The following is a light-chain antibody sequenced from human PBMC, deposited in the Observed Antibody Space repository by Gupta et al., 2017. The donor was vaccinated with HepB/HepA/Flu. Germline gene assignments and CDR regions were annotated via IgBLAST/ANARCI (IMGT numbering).Light chain of an antibody. J-gene: IGLJ2*01. Sequence: QSVMTQPPSGSGPPAQTAAISCSGSSSNVGNNVVNCYQQVPGTSAKLLIYSNDKPHSEVPGRFSGSKSGTSASLAISGLQSEEEAVYYCATWDFTLRGAVIGGGTNL. V-gene: IGLV1-44*01. CDR3: ATWDFTLRGAV. CDR2: SND. CDR1: SSNVGNNV.